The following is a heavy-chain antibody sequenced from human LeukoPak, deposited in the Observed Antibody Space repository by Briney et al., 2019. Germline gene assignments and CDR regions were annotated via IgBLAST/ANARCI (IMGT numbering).Heavy chain of an antibody. CDR3: ARTSIAVAGTGSFDY. J-gene: IGHJ4*02. CDR2: IYSGGST. Sequence: GGSLRLSCAASGFTVSSNYMSWVRQAPGKGLEWVSVIYSGGSTYYADSVKGRFPISRDNSKNTLYLQMNSLRAEDTAVYYCARTSIAVAGTGSFDYWGQGTLVTVSS. V-gene: IGHV3-53*01. D-gene: IGHD6-19*01. CDR1: GFTVSSNY.